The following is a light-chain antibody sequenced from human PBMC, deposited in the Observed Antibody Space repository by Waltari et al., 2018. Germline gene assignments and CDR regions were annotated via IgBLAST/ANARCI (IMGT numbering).Light chain of an antibody. J-gene: IGKJ1*01. Sequence: DIQMTQSPSTLSASIGDSVTITCRASQSVSTWLAWFQQKPRKAPPLLIYQASTLEPGVPSRFSGSGSGTEFTLTISSLQPDDFATYYCQHYNNFPWTFGQGTRVEIK. V-gene: IGKV1-5*03. CDR2: QAS. CDR3: QHYNNFPWT. CDR1: QSVSTW.